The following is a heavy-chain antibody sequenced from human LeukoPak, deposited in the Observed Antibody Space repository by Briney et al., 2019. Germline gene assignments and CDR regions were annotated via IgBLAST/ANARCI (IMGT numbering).Heavy chain of an antibody. Sequence: GGSLRLSCEASGFTFSTYVMSWVRQAPGKGLECVSSISGSGGTTYYADSVKGRFTISRDNSKNTVYLQMSSLTAEDTAIYYCAKEKLRYYDYWGQGALVTVSS. J-gene: IGHJ4*02. CDR1: GFTFSTYV. CDR2: ISGSGGTT. V-gene: IGHV3-23*01. D-gene: IGHD3-16*01. CDR3: AKEKLRYYDY.